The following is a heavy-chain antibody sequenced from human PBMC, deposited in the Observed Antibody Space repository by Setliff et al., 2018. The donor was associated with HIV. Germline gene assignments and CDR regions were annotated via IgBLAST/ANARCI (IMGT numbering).Heavy chain of an antibody. J-gene: IGHJ4*02. CDR2: IKQDGSDK. CDR1: GFSFNNYY. CDR3: ASATKPYGDWPS. V-gene: IGHV3-7*03. D-gene: IGHD4-17*01. Sequence: PGESLKISCIASGFSFNNYYMTWVRQAPGKGLEWVGNIKQDGSDKYYVDSVRGRFTISRDNAKNSLYLQMNSLRAEDTAVYYCASATKPYGDWPSWGQGTLVTVSS.